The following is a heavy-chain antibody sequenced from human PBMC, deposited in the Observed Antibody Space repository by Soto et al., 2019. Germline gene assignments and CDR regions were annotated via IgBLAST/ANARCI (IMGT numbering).Heavy chain of an antibody. D-gene: IGHD6-13*01. CDR2: MNPNSGNT. V-gene: IGHV1-8*01. J-gene: IGHJ6*02. Sequence: GASVKVSCKASGYTFTSYDINWVRQATGQGLEWMGWMNPNSGNTGYAQKFQGRVTMTRNTSISTAYMELSSLRSEDTAVYYCARGPRRSGAAAGTGGFYGMDVWGQGTTVTVSS. CDR1: GYTFTSYD. CDR3: ARGPRRSGAAAGTGGFYGMDV.